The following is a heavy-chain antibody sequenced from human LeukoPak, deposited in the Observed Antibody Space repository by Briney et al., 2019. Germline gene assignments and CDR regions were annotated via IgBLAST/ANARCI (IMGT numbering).Heavy chain of an antibody. CDR2: IGTSGDT. J-gene: IGHJ2*01. CDR3: ARANRGGFYDL. Sequence: GRSLRLSCAASGFSFSSYDMHWVRQETGKRPEWVSAIGTSGDTYYPGSVKGRFTISRENAKNSLYLQMNSLRADDTAVYYCARANRGGFYDLWGRGTLVTVSS. CDR1: GFSFSSYD. D-gene: IGHD1/OR15-1a*01. V-gene: IGHV3-13*04.